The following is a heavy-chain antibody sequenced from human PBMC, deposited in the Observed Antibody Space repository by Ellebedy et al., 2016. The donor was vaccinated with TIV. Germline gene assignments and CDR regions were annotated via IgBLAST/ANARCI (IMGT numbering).Heavy chain of an antibody. CDR1: GYTFTSYD. CDR3: ARGGRGSSSWEFDY. V-gene: IGHV1-8*01. CDR2: MNPNSGNT. J-gene: IGHJ4*02. Sequence: AASLKVSCKASGYTFTSYDINWVRQATGQGLEWMGWMNPNSGNTGYAQKFQGRVTMTRNTSISTAYMELSSLRSEDTAVYYCARGGRGSSSWEFDYWGQGTLVTVSS. D-gene: IGHD6-13*01.